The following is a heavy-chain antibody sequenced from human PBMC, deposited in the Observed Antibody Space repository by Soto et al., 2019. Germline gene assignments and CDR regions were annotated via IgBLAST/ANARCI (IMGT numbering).Heavy chain of an antibody. D-gene: IGHD5-18*01. J-gene: IGHJ4*02. Sequence: SETLSLTCTVSSGSINSGVYCWSWIRQHPGKGLDWIGCISYGGSTSYNPSLKSRVTISVDTSKNQFSLKLTSVTAADTAVYYCSRGILVWGQGALVTVSS. V-gene: IGHV4-31*03. CDR1: SGSINSGVYC. CDR2: ISYGGST. CDR3: SRGILV.